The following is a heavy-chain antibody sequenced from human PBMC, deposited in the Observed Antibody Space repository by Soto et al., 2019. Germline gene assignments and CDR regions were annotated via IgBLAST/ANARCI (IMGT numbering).Heavy chain of an antibody. D-gene: IGHD6-13*01. CDR1: GFTFSSYE. J-gene: IGHJ5*02. Sequence: GGSLRLSCAASGFTFSSYEMNWVSQAPGKGLEWISYISSSAGSIYYADSVKGRFTISRDNAKNSLYLQMNSLRAEDTAIYYCPRDRSSSWSDNWFDPWGRGTLVTVSS. CDR3: PRDRSSSWSDNWFDP. V-gene: IGHV3-48*03. CDR2: ISSSAGSI.